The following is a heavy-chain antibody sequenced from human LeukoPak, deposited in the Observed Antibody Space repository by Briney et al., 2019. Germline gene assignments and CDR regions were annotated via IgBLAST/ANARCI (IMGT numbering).Heavy chain of an antibody. CDR2: INPNSGGT. CDR3: ARDPHYYDRTFDC. D-gene: IGHD3-22*01. V-gene: IGHV1-2*02. Sequence: ASVKVSCKASGYTFTGYYMHWVRQAPGQGLEWMGWINPNSGGTNYAQKFQGRVTMTRDTSISTAYMELSRLRSDDTAVYYCARDPHYYDRTFDCWGQGTLVTVSS. CDR1: GYTFTGYY. J-gene: IGHJ4*02.